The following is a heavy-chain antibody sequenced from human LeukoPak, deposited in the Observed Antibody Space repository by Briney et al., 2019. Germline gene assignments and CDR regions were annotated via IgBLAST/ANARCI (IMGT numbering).Heavy chain of an antibody. J-gene: IGHJ3*02. CDR1: GFTFSSYS. D-gene: IGHD3-22*01. V-gene: IGHV3-21*01. CDR2: ISSSSSYI. CDR3: ARAFYDSSGYRDDAFDI. Sequence: GGSLRLSCAASGFTFSSYSMNWVRQAPGKGLEWASSISSSSSYIYYADSVKGRFTISRDNAKNSLYLQMNSLRAEDTAVYYCARAFYDSSGYRDDAFDIWGQGTMVTVSS.